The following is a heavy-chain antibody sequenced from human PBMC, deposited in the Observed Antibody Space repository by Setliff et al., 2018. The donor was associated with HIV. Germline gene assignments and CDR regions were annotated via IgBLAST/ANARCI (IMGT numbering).Heavy chain of an antibody. J-gene: IGHJ6*03. Sequence: GASVKVSCKTSRDSFAWFAITWVRQAPGQGLELMGGIIPMLSIANYAQKFRGRVTITADKSTSTSYMELSSLRSEDTAVYYCVDSSDYHRGSYYYYIDVWGSGTTVTVSS. CDR1: RDSFAWFA. D-gene: IGHD3-22*01. V-gene: IGHV1-69*10. CDR3: VDSSDYHRGSYYYYIDV. CDR2: IIPMLSIA.